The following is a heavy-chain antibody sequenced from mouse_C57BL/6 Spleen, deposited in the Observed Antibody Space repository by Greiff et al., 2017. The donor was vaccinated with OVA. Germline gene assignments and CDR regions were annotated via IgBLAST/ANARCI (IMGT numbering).Heavy chain of an antibody. D-gene: IGHD1-1*01. J-gene: IGHJ1*03. CDR1: GFSFNTYA. CDR3: AYGSSPHWYFDV. Sequence: EVQVVESGGGLVQPKGSLKLSCAASGFSFNTYAMNWVRQAPGKGLEWVARIRSKSNNYATYYADSVKDRFTISRDDSESMLYLQMNNLKTEDTAMYYCAYGSSPHWYFDVWGTGTTVTVSS. CDR2: IRSKSNNYAT. V-gene: IGHV10-1*01.